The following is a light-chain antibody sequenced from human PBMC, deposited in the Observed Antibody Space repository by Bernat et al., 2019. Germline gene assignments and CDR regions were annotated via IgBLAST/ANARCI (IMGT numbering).Light chain of an antibody. CDR2: NAN. V-gene: IGKV3D-15*01. J-gene: IGKJ4*02. CDR3: QQYNDVLVT. Sequence: SPVETSTLSCRASATIGKYLAWYQQKPGQAPHLLVHNANSRATGLPDSFSGSWSRTDFTLTIRSLEPEDVGVYYCQQYNDVLVTFGGVTKVEIK. CDR1: ATIGKY.